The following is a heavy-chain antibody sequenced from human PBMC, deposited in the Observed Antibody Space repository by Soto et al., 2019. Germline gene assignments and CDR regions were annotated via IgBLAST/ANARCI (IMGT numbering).Heavy chain of an antibody. CDR1: GGSISSGDYY. D-gene: IGHD5-18*01. CDR2: IYYSGSN. J-gene: IGHJ4*02. V-gene: IGHV4-30-4*01. CDR3: ARKSVDTAMVYYFDY. Sequence: TLSLTCTVSGGSISSGDYYWSWIRQPPGKGLEWIGYIYYSGSNYYNPSLKSRVTISVDTSKNQFSLKLSSVTAADTAVYYCARKSVDTAMVYYFDYWGRGTLDTVSS.